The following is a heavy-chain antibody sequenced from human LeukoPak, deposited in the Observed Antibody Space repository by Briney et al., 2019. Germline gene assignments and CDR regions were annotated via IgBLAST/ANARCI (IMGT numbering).Heavy chain of an antibody. CDR3: AKCSASYDNDALDM. CDR1: GFTSTSYA. Sequence: GSVRLSCAASGFTSTSYAMNWVRQAPGQGLEWVGFIRGCGAGARYADTAKGRFTISRDNSKSTLYLDMNTLRVEDTATYYCAKCSASYDNDALDMWGQGTVVIVSS. V-gene: IGHV3-23*01. CDR2: IRGCGAGA. D-gene: IGHD3-10*02. J-gene: IGHJ3*02.